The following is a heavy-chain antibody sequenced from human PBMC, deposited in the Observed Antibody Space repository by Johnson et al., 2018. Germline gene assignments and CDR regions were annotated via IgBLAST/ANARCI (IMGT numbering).Heavy chain of an antibody. Sequence: QVQLQESGPGLVKPSETLSLTCTVSGGSISSYYWSWIRQPPGKGLEWIGYIYYSGSTNYNPSLKSRVTISVDTSKNQFSLKLSSLTAADTAVYYCAREFRGFCSRTSCYGAFDIWGRGTMVTGSS. V-gene: IGHV4-59*01. CDR3: AREFRGFCSRTSCYGAFDI. CDR1: GGSISSYY. J-gene: IGHJ3*02. CDR2: IYYSGST. D-gene: IGHD2-2*01.